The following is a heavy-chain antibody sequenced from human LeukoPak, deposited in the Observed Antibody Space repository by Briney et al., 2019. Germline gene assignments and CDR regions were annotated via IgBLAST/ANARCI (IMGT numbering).Heavy chain of an antibody. J-gene: IGHJ3*02. CDR2: IYHSGST. V-gene: IGHV4-30-2*01. CDR1: GGSISSGGYS. CDR3: ARVHSTARMIVVGDAFDI. D-gene: IGHD3-22*01. Sequence: SETLSLTCAVSGGSISSGGYSWSWIRQPPGKGLEWIGYIYHSGSTYYNPSLKSRVTISVDRSKNQFSLKLSSVTAADTAVYYCARVHSTARMIVVGDAFDIWGQGTMVTVSS.